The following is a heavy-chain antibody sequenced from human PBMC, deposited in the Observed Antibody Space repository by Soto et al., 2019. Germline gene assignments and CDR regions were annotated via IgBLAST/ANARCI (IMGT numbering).Heavy chain of an antibody. CDR1: GFTFSDYA. D-gene: IGHD1-1*01. V-gene: IGHV3-9*01. J-gene: IGHJ5*02. Sequence: ELQLVESGGGLVQPGRSLTLSCAASGFTFSDYALHWVRQAPGKGLEWVSGISWNTSAVGYADSVKGRFTISRDNAKNSLYLQMSSLRAEDTAFYYCAKESSNWNHGGGWFDPWGQGTLVTVSS. CDR3: AKESSNWNHGGGWFDP. CDR2: ISWNTSAV.